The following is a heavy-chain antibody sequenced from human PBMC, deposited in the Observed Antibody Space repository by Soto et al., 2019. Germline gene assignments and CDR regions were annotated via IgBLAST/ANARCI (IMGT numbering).Heavy chain of an antibody. J-gene: IGHJ6*02. V-gene: IGHV3-74*01. CDR2: IDNAGSIA. CDR3: TRVGGSVSGMDV. D-gene: IGHD1-26*01. Sequence: EVQLVESGGGLVQPGGSLRLSCAASGFTFSIYWMHWVRQAPGKGPVWVSRIDNAGSIARYADSVKGRFTISRDNAKNTVYLQMNCLRAEDTAVYYCTRVGGSVSGMDVWGQGTTVTVSS. CDR1: GFTFSIYW.